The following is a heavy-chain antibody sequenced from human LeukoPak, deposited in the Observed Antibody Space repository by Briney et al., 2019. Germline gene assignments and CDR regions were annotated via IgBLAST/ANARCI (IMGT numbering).Heavy chain of an antibody. CDR2: INSDGSTT. D-gene: IGHD3-22*01. CDR1: GFTFSSHW. Sequence: GGSLRLSCAASGFTFSSHWMHWVRQAPGKGLVWVSRINSDGSTTTYADSVKGRFTISRDNSKNTLYLQMNSLRAEDTAVYYCAKKRSSGYSPCEYWGQGTLVTVSS. CDR3: AKKRSSGYSPCEY. V-gene: IGHV3-74*01. J-gene: IGHJ4*02.